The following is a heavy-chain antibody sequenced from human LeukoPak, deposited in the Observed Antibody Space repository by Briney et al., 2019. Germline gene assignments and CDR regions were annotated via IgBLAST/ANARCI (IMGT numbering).Heavy chain of an antibody. Sequence: ASVKVSCKASGYIFTNYYMHWVRQAPGQELGWMGRINPNSGGTNYAQKFQGRVTMTRDTSISTAYTELSSLRSEDTAVYYCARDRRLGVATYYYMDVWGKGTTVTVSS. J-gene: IGHJ6*03. CDR2: INPNSGGT. CDR3: ARDRRLGVATYYYMDV. V-gene: IGHV1/OR15-1*02. D-gene: IGHD2-21*01. CDR1: GYIFTNYY.